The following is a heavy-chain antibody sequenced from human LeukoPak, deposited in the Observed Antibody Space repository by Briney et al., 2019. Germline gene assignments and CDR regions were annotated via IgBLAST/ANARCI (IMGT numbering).Heavy chain of an antibody. CDR2: ITPLFGTA. D-gene: IGHD4-17*01. V-gene: IGHV1-69*05. CDR1: GGTFNNSA. J-gene: IGHJ5*02. CDR3: ARDVHGDYGSGWFDP. Sequence: SVKVSCKTSGGTFNNSAISWVRQAPGQGLEWLWGITPLFGTAGYAQKFQGRVTITKDESTRTVYLELTSLTSDDTAVYYCARDVHGDYGSGWFDPWGQGTLVSVSS.